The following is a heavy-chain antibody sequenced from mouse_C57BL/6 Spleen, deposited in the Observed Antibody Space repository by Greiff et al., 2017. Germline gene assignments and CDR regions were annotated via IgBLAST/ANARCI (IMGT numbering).Heavy chain of an antibody. D-gene: IGHD2-4*01. CDR3: ARSGDYDYENYAMDY. Sequence: VQLQQSGPELVKPGASVKMSCKASGYTFTDYNMHWVKQSHGKSLEWIGYINPNNGGTSYNQKFKGKATLTVNKSSSTAYMELRSLTSEDSAVYYCARSGDYDYENYAMDYWGQGTAVTVSS. J-gene: IGHJ4*01. CDR2: INPNNGGT. CDR1: GYTFTDYN. V-gene: IGHV1-22*01.